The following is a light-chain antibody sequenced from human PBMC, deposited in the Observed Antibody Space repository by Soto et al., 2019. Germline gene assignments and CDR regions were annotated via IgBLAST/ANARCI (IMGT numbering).Light chain of an antibody. CDR1: SSDVGGYHY. J-gene: IGLJ2*01. CDR3: CSYAGSYTLV. Sequence: QSALTQPRSVSGSPGQSVTLSCTGTSSDVGGYHYVSWYQHHRGKAPKIIIYDVNKRPSGVPDRFSGSKSGNTASLTISGLKTEDEADYYCCSYAGSYTLVFGGGTKLTVL. V-gene: IGLV2-11*01. CDR2: DVN.